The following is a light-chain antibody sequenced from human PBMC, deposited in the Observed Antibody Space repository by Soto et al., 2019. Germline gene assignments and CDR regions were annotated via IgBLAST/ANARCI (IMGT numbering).Light chain of an antibody. Sequence: EIVLTQSPATLSLSPGERATLSCRASQSVNNYLAWYQQKPGQAPRLLIYDASKRATGISARFGGSGSGTDFTLTISSLEPEDFAVYYCQQRSDWPLTFGGGTKVEIK. V-gene: IGKV3-11*01. CDR1: QSVNNY. CDR2: DAS. CDR3: QQRSDWPLT. J-gene: IGKJ4*01.